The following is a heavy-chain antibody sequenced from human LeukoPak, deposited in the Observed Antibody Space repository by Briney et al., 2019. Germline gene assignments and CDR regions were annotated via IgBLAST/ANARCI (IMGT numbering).Heavy chain of an antibody. CDR2: IYYSGYT. J-gene: IGHJ6*03. D-gene: IGHD2-2*01. V-gene: IGHV4-59*01. CDR3: ARYQPLLYDYYYYMDV. CDR1: GGSISSYY. Sequence: PSETLSLTCTVSGGSISSYYWSWIRQPPGKGLRWIGNIYYSGYTTYSPSLRSRVTISVDTSKNQFSLKLSSVTAADTAVYYCARYQPLLYDYYYYMDVWGKGTTVTVSS.